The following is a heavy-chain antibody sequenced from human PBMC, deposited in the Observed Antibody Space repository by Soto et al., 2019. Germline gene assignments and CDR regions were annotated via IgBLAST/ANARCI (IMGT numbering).Heavy chain of an antibody. Sequence: KASETLSLTCTVSGGSISSYYWSWIRQPPGKGLEWIGYIYYSGSTNYNPSLKSRVTISVDTSKNQFSLKLSSVTAADTAVYYCARLSEFDFWSGYYTGYFDYWGQGTLVTVSS. D-gene: IGHD3-3*01. CDR2: IYYSGST. V-gene: IGHV4-59*08. J-gene: IGHJ4*02. CDR1: GGSISSYY. CDR3: ARLSEFDFWSGYYTGYFDY.